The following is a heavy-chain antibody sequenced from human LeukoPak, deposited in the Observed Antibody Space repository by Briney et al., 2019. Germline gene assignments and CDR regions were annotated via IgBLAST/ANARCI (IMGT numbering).Heavy chain of an antibody. CDR1: GFTFNDYA. Sequence: GSSLGLSCAASGFTFNDYAMHWVRQPPGKGLEWVSGISWNSGVIIYVDSVEGRFTISRDNAKNSMYLQMNSMRGGDRALYYCAKAIRGGSVPYYFDFGGEGTLVTVSS. V-gene: IGHV3-9*01. J-gene: IGHJ4*02. CDR3: AKAIRGGSVPYYFDF. CDR2: ISWNSGVI. D-gene: IGHD4-23*01.